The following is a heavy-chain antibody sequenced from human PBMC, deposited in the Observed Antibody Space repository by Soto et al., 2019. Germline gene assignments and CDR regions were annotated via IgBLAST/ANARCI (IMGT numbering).Heavy chain of an antibody. Sequence: PSETLSLTCSVSGGSFSSSPYYWGWIRHSPGKGLEWIGGIHYTGTTYYNPSLKSRVTISVDTSKNKFTLKLSSVTAADTAVYYCARLNGYCVSTGCHGYYGMDVWGQGTTVTVSS. CDR2: IHYTGTT. J-gene: IGHJ6*02. D-gene: IGHD2-2*03. CDR1: GGSFSSSPYY. CDR3: ARLNGYCVSTGCHGYYGMDV. V-gene: IGHV4-39*01.